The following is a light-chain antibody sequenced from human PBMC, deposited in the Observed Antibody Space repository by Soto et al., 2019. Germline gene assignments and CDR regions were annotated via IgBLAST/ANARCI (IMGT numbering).Light chain of an antibody. CDR2: ATS. V-gene: IGKV3-20*01. J-gene: IGKJ1*01. CDR1: QSVSTGY. Sequence: EIVLTQSPGTLSLSPGERATLSCRASQSVSTGYLTWYQQKPGQAPRLLIYATSNRATGIPDRFSGSRSGTDFTLTISRLEPEDFAVYFCQQYDKSPRTVGQGTKVEI. CDR3: QQYDKSPRT.